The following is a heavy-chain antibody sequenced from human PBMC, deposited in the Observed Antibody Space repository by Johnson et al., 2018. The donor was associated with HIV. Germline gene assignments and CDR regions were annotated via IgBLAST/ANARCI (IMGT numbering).Heavy chain of an antibody. V-gene: IGHV3-23*04. CDR1: GFTFSSYA. D-gene: IGHD3-22*01. Sequence: MLLVESGGGLVQPGGSLSLSCAASGFTFSSYAMSWVRQAPGKGLEWVSAISGSGGNTYYADSVKGRFTISRDNAKNSLYLQMNSLRAEDTALYYCSRGVTMIVVVITTEAFDIWGQGTMVTVSS. CDR2: ISGSGGNT. CDR3: SRGVTMIVVVITTEAFDI. J-gene: IGHJ3*02.